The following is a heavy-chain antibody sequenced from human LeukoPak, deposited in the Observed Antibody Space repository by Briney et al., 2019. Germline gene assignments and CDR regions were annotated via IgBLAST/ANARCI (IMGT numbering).Heavy chain of an antibody. Sequence: GGSLRLSCAASGFTVSSNYMSWVRQAPGKGLEWVSVIYSGGSTYYADSVKGRFTISRDNSKNTLYLQMNSLRAEDTAVYYCAINGFYSSGWYYFDYWGQGTLVTVSS. J-gene: IGHJ4*02. D-gene: IGHD6-19*01. CDR2: IYSGGST. V-gene: IGHV3-66*01. CDR3: AINGFYSSGWYYFDY. CDR1: GFTVSSNY.